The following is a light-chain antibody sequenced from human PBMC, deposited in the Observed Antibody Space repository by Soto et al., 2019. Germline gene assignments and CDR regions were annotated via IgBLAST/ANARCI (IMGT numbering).Light chain of an antibody. CDR1: SSDIGAYNS. Sequence: QSALTQPASVSGSPAQSITISCTGTSSDIGAYNSVSWYQQHPGKAPKLMIYEVSNRPSGVSNRFSASKSGNTASLTISGLQAEDEADYYCSSRTTSNPYVFGTGTKLTVL. CDR3: SSRTTSNPYV. CDR2: EVS. J-gene: IGLJ1*01. V-gene: IGLV2-14*01.